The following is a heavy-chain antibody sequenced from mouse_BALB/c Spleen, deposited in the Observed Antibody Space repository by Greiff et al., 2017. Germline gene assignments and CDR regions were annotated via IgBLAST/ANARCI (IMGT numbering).Heavy chain of an antibody. Sequence: VKLQESGPGLVAPSQSLSITCTVSGFSLTSYDISWIRQPPGKGLEWLGVIWTGGGTNYNSAFMSRLSISKDNSKSQVFLKMNSLQTDDTAIYYCVRDHSSGYVPYAMDYWGQGTSVTVSS. V-gene: IGHV2-9-2*01. CDR1: GFSLTSYD. CDR2: IWTGGGT. J-gene: IGHJ4*01. CDR3: VRDHSSGYVPYAMDY. D-gene: IGHD3-1*01.